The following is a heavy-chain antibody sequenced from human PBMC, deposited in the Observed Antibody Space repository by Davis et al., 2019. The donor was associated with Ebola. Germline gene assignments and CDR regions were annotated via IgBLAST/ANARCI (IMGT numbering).Heavy chain of an antibody. V-gene: IGHV4-59*01. J-gene: IGHJ6*02. CDR2: IYYSGST. CDR3: ARGPESDSSSWYLYYYYYGMDV. D-gene: IGHD6-13*01. Sequence: SETLSLTCAVYGGSFSGYYWSWIRQPPGKGLEWIGYIYYSGSTNYNPSLKSRVTISVDTSKNQFSLKLSSVTAADTAVYYCARGPESDSSSWYLYYYYYGMDVWGQGTTVTVSS. CDR1: GGSFSGYY.